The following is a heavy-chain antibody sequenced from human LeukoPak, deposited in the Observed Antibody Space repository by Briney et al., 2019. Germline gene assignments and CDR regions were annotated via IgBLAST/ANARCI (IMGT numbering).Heavy chain of an antibody. J-gene: IGHJ4*02. Sequence: ATVKISCKASGDTFNIHYFHCIRQAPGQGLEWMGIINRVDGIRGNAQTFQGRLMLTKDTSTSTAYMELSSLRSEDTAIYYCASEKNYGDKYFDSWGQGTVVTVSS. CDR1: GDTFNIHY. D-gene: IGHD4-17*01. V-gene: IGHV1-46*02. CDR3: ASEKNYGDKYFDS. CDR2: INRVDGIR.